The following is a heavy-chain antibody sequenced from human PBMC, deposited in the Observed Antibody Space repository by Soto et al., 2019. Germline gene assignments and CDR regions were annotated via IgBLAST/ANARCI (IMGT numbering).Heavy chain of an antibody. Sequence: PWGSLRLSCAASGFTFSSYAMHWVRQAPGKGLEWVAVISYDGSNKYYADSVKGRFTISRDNSKNTLYLQMNSLRLEDTAVYYCARHLWRDDYNWGYFDLWGRGTLVTVSS. CDR2: ISYDGSNK. V-gene: IGHV3-30-3*01. J-gene: IGHJ2*01. D-gene: IGHD4-4*01. CDR3: ARHLWRDDYNWGYFDL. CDR1: GFTFSSYA.